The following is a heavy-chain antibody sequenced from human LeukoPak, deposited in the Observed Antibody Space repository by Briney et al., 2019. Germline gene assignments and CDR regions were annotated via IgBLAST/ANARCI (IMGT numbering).Heavy chain of an antibody. D-gene: IGHD4-17*01. CDR3: ARETGGEFDY. CDR1: GGSNSRVRYY. CDR2: IYYSEST. Sequence: SETLSLTCTVSGGSNSRVRYYWSWIRQPPGKGLEWIGYIYYSESTYYNPSLKSRVTISQDTSKNQFSLKLSSVTAAVTAVYYCARETGGEFDYWGQGTLVTVSS. V-gene: IGHV4-31*03. J-gene: IGHJ4*02.